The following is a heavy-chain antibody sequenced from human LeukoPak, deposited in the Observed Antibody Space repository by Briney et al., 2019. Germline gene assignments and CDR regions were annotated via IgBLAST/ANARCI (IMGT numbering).Heavy chain of an antibody. J-gene: IGHJ4*02. D-gene: IGHD3-9*01. Sequence: GGSLRLSCAASGFTYTTHGFHWVRQAPGRGLEWVAAISYTGDNKHYAEYVKGRFTISRDNSKNTMYLQMDSLRAEDTAVYYCARDITGYYSFDYWGQGTLVTVSS. V-gene: IGHV3-30-3*01. CDR1: GFTYTTHG. CDR3: ARDITGYYSFDY. CDR2: ISYTGDNK.